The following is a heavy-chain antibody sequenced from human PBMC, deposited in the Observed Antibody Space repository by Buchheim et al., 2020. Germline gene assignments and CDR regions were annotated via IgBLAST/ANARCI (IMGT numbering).Heavy chain of an antibody. CDR1: GFTFSSYR. D-gene: IGHD6-19*01. J-gene: IGHJ4*02. CDR2: INQGRSEK. Sequence: EVQLVESGGGLVQPGGSLRLSCAASGFTFSSYRMSWVRQAPGKGLEWVAYINQGRSEKYYVDSVKGRFTISRDNAKNSLYLQMNSLRAEDTAVYYCASDWSLYSTGWYPGYWGQGTL. CDR3: ASDWSLYSTGWYPGY. V-gene: IGHV3-7*01.